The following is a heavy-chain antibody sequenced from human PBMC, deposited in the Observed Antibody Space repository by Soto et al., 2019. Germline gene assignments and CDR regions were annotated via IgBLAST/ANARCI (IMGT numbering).Heavy chain of an antibody. J-gene: IGHJ6*02. V-gene: IGHV1-69*13. D-gene: IGHD6-6*01. CDR3: ARRPPGFEAARQSYYYYGMDV. CDR2: IIPIFGTA. CDR1: GGTFSSYA. Sequence: SVKVSCKASGGTFSSYAISWVRQAPGQGLEWMGGIIPIFGTANYAQKFQGRVTITADESTSTAYMELSSLRSEDTAVYYCARRPPGFEAARQSYYYYGMDVWGQGTTVTVSS.